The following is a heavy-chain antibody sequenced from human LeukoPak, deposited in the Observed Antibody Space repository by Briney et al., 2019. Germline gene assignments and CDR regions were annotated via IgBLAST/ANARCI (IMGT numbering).Heavy chain of an antibody. Sequence: GGSLRLSCAAPGITFSNYNMNWVRQAPGKGLEWISSITSSSSYTFYADSVKGRFTISRDNAKNSLYLQMNSLRVEDTAVYYCARDPYNGAYSEGYYYYFMDVWGKGTTVTVSS. CDR3: ARDPYNGAYSEGYYYYFMDV. D-gene: IGHD1-1*01. CDR2: ITSSSSYT. CDR1: GITFSNYN. V-gene: IGHV3-21*01. J-gene: IGHJ6*03.